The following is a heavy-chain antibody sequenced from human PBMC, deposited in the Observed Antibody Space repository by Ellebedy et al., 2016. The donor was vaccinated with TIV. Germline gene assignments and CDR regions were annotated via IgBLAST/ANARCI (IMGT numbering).Heavy chain of an antibody. D-gene: IGHD3-22*01. Sequence: SETLSLTXTVSGGSISGSDSYWGWIRQSPEKGLEWIGTIYYTGSTLYNPSLKSRVTISVDTSNNDFSLKMTSMTAADTAVYYCARYSGYYDSSGLFDNWGQGTLVTVSS. CDR3: ARYSGYYDSSGLFDN. J-gene: IGHJ4*02. CDR2: IYYTGST. CDR1: GGSISGSDSY. V-gene: IGHV4-39*02.